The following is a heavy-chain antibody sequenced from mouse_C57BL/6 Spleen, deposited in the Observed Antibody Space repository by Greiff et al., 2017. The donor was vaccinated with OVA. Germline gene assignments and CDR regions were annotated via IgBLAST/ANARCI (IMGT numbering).Heavy chain of an antibody. CDR3: ASYRVLYAMDY. D-gene: IGHD2-12*01. Sequence: QVHVKQSGPELVKPGASVKISCKASGYAFSSSWMNWVKQRPGKGLEWIGRIYPGDGDTNYNGKFKGKATLTADTSSSTAYMQLSSLTSEDSAVYFCASYRVLYAMDYWGQGTSVTVSS. V-gene: IGHV1-82*01. CDR1: GYAFSSSW. J-gene: IGHJ4*01. CDR2: IYPGDGDT.